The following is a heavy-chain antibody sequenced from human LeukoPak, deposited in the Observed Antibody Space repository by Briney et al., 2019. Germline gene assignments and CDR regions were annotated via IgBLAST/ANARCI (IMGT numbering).Heavy chain of an antibody. Sequence: SETLSLTCAVYGAPLNNYFWRWLRQPPGKGLEWLAEITHSGRTHYSPSLRSRVTISADTSKSQFSLKLSSVTAADTAVYYCATIYGDYSDFDSWGQGTLVTVSS. CDR2: ITHSGRT. CDR1: GAPLNNYF. V-gene: IGHV4-34*01. J-gene: IGHJ4*02. D-gene: IGHD4-17*01. CDR3: ATIYGDYSDFDS.